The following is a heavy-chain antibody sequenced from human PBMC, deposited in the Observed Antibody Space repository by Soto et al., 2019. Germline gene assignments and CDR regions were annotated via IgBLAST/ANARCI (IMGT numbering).Heavy chain of an antibody. Sequence: GGSLRLSCAASGLIFSNYKMHWVRQAPGKGLVWVSRISTDGGVTDYADSVKGRFTVSRDNAKNTLYLQMNSLRAEDTAVYYCARDTDGLHYWGQGTLVTVSS. CDR3: ARDTDGLHY. CDR2: ISTDGGVT. V-gene: IGHV3-74*01. J-gene: IGHJ4*02. CDR1: GLIFSNYK.